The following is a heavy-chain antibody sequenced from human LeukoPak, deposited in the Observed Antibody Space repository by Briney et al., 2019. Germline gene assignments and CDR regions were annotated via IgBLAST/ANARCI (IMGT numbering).Heavy chain of an antibody. CDR3: ARGGDYVWFDP. D-gene: IGHD4-17*01. CDR1: GFIFSNSR. Sequence: GGSLRLSCAASGFIFSNSRMHWVRQVPGKGPLWVSRIGPDDSGTSYADSVKGRFTISRDNAKNTLYLQMNSLRVEDTAVYYCARGGDYVWFDPWGQGTLVTVSS. J-gene: IGHJ5*02. V-gene: IGHV3-74*01. CDR2: IGPDDSGT.